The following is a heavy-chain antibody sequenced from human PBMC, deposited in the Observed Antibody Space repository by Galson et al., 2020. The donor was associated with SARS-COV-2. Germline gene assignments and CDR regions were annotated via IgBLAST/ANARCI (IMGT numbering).Heavy chain of an antibody. J-gene: IGHJ5*02. V-gene: IGHV4-31*03. CDR1: GGSISSGGYY. D-gene: IGHD3-10*01. CDR2: IYYSGST. CDR3: ARAVRGVIITWFDWFDP. Sequence: SETLSLTCTVSGGSISSGGYYWSWIRQHPGKGLEWIGYIYYSGSTYSNPSLKSRVTISVDTSKNQFYLKLSSVTAADTAVYYCARAVRGVIITWFDWFDPWGQGTLVTVSS.